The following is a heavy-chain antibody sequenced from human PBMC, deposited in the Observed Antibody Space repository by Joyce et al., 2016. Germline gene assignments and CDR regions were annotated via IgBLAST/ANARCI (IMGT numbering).Heavy chain of an antibody. CDR3: VRGHYDYVWGSWRHIYFDY. D-gene: IGHD3-16*01. V-gene: IGHV1-69*06. CDR2: VIPGFGTA. J-gene: IGHJ4*02. CDR1: GGTFSTYV. Sequence: QAQLVQSGAEVKRPGSSVKISCKASGGTFSTYVINWVRQAPGQGFEWMGGVIPGFGTASYAPMFQGRVTVTADKSAGTAYMELSSLRSEDTAVYYCVRGHYDYVWGSWRHIYFDYWGQGTLVTVSS.